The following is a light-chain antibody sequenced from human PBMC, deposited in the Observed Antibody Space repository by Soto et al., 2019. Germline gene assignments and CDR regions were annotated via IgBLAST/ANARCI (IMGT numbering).Light chain of an antibody. CDR1: RNVSIY. J-gene: IGKJ5*01. CDR2: ATS. Sequence: EIPLTQSPSSLAASVGDRLTLTCRASRNVSIYLNWYQHKPGKGPTLLIHATSNLQIGVPSRFSGSGSGTEFTLTIADLQPDDFGTYYCQQSLTMPITFGHGTRLEIK. CDR3: QQSLTMPIT. V-gene: IGKV1-39*01.